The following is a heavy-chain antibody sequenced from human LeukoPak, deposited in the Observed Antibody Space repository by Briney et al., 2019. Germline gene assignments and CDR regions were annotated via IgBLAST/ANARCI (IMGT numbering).Heavy chain of an antibody. Sequence: SETLSLTCTVSGGSISSSSYYWGWIRQPPGKGLEWIGSIYYSGSTYYNPSLKSRVTISVDTSKNQFSLKLSSVTAADTAVYYCARHGGYYIYYFDYWGQGTLVTVSS. CDR2: IYYSGST. D-gene: IGHD3-22*01. V-gene: IGHV4-39*01. CDR3: ARHGGYYIYYFDY. CDR1: GGSISSSSYY. J-gene: IGHJ4*02.